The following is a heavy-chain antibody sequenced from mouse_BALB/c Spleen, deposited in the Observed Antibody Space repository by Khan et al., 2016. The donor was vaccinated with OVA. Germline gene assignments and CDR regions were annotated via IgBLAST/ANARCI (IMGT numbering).Heavy chain of an antibody. D-gene: IGHD1-1*02. V-gene: IGHV3-2*02. Sequence: EVQLVESGPGLVKPSQSLSLTCTVTGYSITSDYAWNWIPQFPGNKLEWMGFISYSGNTNYTPSLKSRISITRDTSKNQFYLQLNSVTTEDTATYYCARVYGADVDYWGQGTTLTVSS. CDR1: GYSITSDYA. CDR2: ISYSGNT. J-gene: IGHJ2*01. CDR3: ARVYGADVDY.